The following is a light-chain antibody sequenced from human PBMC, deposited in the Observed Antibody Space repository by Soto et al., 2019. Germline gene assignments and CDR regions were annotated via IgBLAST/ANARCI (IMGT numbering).Light chain of an antibody. CDR1: QSLVDSDGYTY. CDR3: MQGTQFPHT. Sequence: DIVLTQTPLSSPVTLGQPASISCRSSQSLVDSDGYTYLRWLHQRPGQPPRLLIYKVSSRFPGVPDRVSGSGAVTDFTLKISRVEAEDVGVYYCMQGTQFPHTFGQGTKLEIK. V-gene: IGKV2-24*01. CDR2: KVS. J-gene: IGKJ2*01.